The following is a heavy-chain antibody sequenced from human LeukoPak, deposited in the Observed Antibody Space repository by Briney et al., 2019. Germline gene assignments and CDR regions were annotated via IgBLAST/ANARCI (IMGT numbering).Heavy chain of an antibody. CDR3: ARSAFGSGSSYFDY. D-gene: IGHD3-10*01. CDR1: GGSISSGGYY. J-gene: IGHJ4*02. Sequence: SSQTLSLTCTVSGGSISSGGYYWSWIRQPPGKGLEWIGYIYYSGSTYYNPSLRSRVTISVDTSKNQISLKLSSVTAADTAVYYCARSAFGSGSSYFDYWGQGTLVTVSS. CDR2: IYYSGST. V-gene: IGHV4-30-4*01.